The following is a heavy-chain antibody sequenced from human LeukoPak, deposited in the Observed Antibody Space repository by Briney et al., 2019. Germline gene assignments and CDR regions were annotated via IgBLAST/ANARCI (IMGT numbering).Heavy chain of an antibody. Sequence: GGSLRLSCAASVFTFSSYAMSCVRQAPGKGLEWVSAFSGSGGSTYYADSVKGRFTISRDNSKNTLYQQMNSLRAEDTAVYYCAKVRAGTFYYYYGMDVWGQGTTVTVSS. CDR3: AKVRAGTFYYYYGMDV. V-gene: IGHV3-23*01. D-gene: IGHD6-13*01. J-gene: IGHJ6*02. CDR2: FSGSGGST. CDR1: VFTFSSYA.